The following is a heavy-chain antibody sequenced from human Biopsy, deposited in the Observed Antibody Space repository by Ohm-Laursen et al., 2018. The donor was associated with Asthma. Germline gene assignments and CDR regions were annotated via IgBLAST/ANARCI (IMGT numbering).Heavy chain of an antibody. CDR3: ARGDSSGWSHYYFDY. CDR2: IYSGGTS. V-gene: IGHV3-53*01. CDR1: GFSFSEFV. D-gene: IGHD6-19*01. Sequence: GSLRLSCAASGFSFSEFVMHWVRQAPGKGLEWVSVIYSGGTSDTADSVRGRFTISRDFYKNTLYLQMDSLRAEDTAVYYCARGDSSGWSHYYFDYWGQGTLVTVSS. J-gene: IGHJ4*02.